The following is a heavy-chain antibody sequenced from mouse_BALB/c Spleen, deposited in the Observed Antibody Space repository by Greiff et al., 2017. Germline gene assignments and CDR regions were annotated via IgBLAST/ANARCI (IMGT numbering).Heavy chain of an antibody. Sequence: VQLQQSGGGLVQPGGSLKLSCAASGFTFSSYGMSWVRQTPDKRLELVATINSNGGSTYYPDSVKGRFTISRDNAKNTLYLQMSSLKSEDTAMYYCARDRGTLFAYWGQGTLVTVSA. D-gene: IGHD3-1*01. CDR1: GFTFSSYG. J-gene: IGHJ3*01. V-gene: IGHV5-6-3*01. CDR3: ARDRGTLFAY. CDR2: INSNGGST.